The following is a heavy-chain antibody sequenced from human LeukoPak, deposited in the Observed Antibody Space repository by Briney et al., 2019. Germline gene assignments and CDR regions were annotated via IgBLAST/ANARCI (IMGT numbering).Heavy chain of an antibody. Sequence: GGSLRLSCAASGFTFSSYGMHWVRQAPGKGLEWVAVIWYDGSNKYYADSVRGRFTISRDNSKNTLYLQLNSLRAEDTAVYYCARVSYYDSSGYYPLDYWGQGTLVTVSS. CDR1: GFTFSSYG. CDR2: IWYDGSNK. D-gene: IGHD3-22*01. CDR3: ARVSYYDSSGYYPLDY. J-gene: IGHJ4*02. V-gene: IGHV3-33*08.